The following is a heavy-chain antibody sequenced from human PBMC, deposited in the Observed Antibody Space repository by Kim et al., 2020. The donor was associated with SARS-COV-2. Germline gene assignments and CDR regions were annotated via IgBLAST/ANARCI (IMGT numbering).Heavy chain of an antibody. Sequence: GGSPRLSCAASGFTFSSYWMSWVRQAPGKGLEWVANIKQDGSEKYYVDSVKGRFTISRDNAKISLYLQMNSLRAEDTAVYYCARGITMVRGLYYFDYWGQGTLVTVSS. CDR3: ARGITMVRGLYYFDY. J-gene: IGHJ4*02. CDR2: IKQDGSEK. V-gene: IGHV3-7*03. D-gene: IGHD3-10*01. CDR1: GFTFSSYW.